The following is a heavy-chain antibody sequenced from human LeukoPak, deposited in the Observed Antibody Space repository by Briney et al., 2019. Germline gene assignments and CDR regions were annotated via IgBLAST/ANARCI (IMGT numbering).Heavy chain of an antibody. Sequence: ASVKVSCKASGYTFTSYGISWVRQAPGQGLEWMGWISAYNGNTNYAQKLQGRVTMTTDTSTSTAYMELRSLRSDDTAVYYCARDSRDVQLERLRGPTYYYYMDVWGKGTTVTVSS. J-gene: IGHJ6*03. CDR3: ARDSRDVQLERLRGPTYYYYMDV. CDR1: GYTFTSYG. D-gene: IGHD1-1*01. CDR2: ISAYNGNT. V-gene: IGHV1-18*01.